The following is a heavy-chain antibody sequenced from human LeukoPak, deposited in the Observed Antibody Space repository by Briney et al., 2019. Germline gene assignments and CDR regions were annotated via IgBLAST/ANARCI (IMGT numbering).Heavy chain of an antibody. D-gene: IGHD2-2*02. Sequence: PGGSLRLSCAASGFTFSSYSMNWVRQAPGKGLEWVSYISSSSSTIYYADSVKGRFTISRDNAKNSLYLQMNSLRAEDTAVYYCASIPAAIGYWGQGTLVTVSS. CDR1: GFTFSSYS. CDR3: ASIPAAIGY. CDR2: ISSSSSTI. V-gene: IGHV3-48*01. J-gene: IGHJ4*02.